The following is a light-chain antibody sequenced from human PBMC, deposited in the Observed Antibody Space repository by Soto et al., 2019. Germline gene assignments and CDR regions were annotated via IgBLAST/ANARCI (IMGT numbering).Light chain of an antibody. V-gene: IGLV2-14*03. J-gene: IGLJ2*01. CDR1: SSDVGTYDY. CDR2: AVS. Sequence: QSALTQPASVSGSPGQSITISCTGTSSDVGTYDYVSWYQHHPGKAPKLMIYAVSNRPSGVSNRFSGSKSGNTASLTISGLQAEDEADHYCNSYTSSSTLLFGGGTKLTVL. CDR3: NSYTSSSTLL.